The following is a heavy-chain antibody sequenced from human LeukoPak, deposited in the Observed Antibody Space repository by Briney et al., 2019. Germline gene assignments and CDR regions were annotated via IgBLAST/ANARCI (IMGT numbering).Heavy chain of an antibody. CDR3: ARPLGYCSSTSCSPSSYYYYMDV. CDR2: ISSSGSTI. J-gene: IGHJ6*03. V-gene: IGHV3-11*04. D-gene: IGHD2-2*01. Sequence: PGGSLRLSCAASGFTFSDYYMSSVRQAPGKGLEWVSYISSSGSTIYYADSVKGRFTISRDNAKNSLYLQMNSLRAEDTAVYYCARPLGYCSSTSCSPSSYYYYMDVWGKGTTVTVSS. CDR1: GFTFSDYY.